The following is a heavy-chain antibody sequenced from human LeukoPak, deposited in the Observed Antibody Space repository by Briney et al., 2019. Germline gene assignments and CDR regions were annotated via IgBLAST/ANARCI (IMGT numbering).Heavy chain of an antibody. CDR3: ARVAEAAAFDS. CDR2: IKQDGSEK. V-gene: IGHV3-7*01. Sequence: GGSLRLSCAASGFTFSSYWMSWVRQAPGKGLEWVANIKQDGSEKYYVDSVKGRFTISGDNAKNSLYLQMNSLKPEDTAVYYCARVAEAAAFDSWGQGTLVTVSS. CDR1: GFTFSSYW. D-gene: IGHD6-13*01. J-gene: IGHJ4*02.